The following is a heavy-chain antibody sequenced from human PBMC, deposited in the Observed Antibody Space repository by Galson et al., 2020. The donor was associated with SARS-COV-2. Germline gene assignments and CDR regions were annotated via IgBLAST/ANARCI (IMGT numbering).Heavy chain of an antibody. CDR3: ARILSSSSFACDV. Sequence: SETLSLTCSVSGGSLRSGRYYWGWIRQPPGKGLEWIGYIYYSGSTNYNPSLDSRVTISVDMSKNQFSLTLTSVTAADTAVYFCARILSSSSFACDVGGQGTMISVSS. CDR2: IYYSGST. J-gene: IGHJ3*01. CDR1: GGSLRSGRYY. V-gene: IGHV4-61*01. D-gene: IGHD6-6*01.